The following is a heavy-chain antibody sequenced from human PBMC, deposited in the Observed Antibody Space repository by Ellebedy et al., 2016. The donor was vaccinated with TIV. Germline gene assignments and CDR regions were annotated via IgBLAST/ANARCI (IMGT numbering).Heavy chain of an antibody. Sequence: SVKVSXXASGGTFSSYAISWVRQAPGQGLEWMGGIIPIFGTANYAQKFQGRVTITADESTSTAYMELSSLRSDDTAVYYCALIVGATNPRFDFDYWGQGTLVTVSS. V-gene: IGHV1-69*13. CDR2: IIPIFGTA. CDR3: ALIVGATNPRFDFDY. D-gene: IGHD1-26*01. CDR1: GGTFSSYA. J-gene: IGHJ4*02.